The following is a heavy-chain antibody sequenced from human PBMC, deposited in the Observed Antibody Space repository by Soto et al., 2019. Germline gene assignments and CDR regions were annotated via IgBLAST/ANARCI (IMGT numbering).Heavy chain of an antibody. V-gene: IGHV3-7*01. J-gene: IGHJ4*02. CDR2: IKQDGSEK. D-gene: IGHD1-26*01. CDR3: ARVVGATQMDFDY. CDR1: GFTFSSYW. Sequence: EVQLVESGGGLVQPGESLRLSCAASGFTFSSYWMTWVRQAPGKGLEWVANIKQDGSEKYYVDSVRGRFTTSRDNAKNSLYLQMNSLRAEDTAVYYCARVVGATQMDFDYWGQGTLVTVSS.